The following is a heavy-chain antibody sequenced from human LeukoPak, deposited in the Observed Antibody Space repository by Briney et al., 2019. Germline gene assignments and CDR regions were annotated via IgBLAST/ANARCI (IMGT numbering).Heavy chain of an antibody. CDR2: IYYSGST. D-gene: IGHD3-10*01. V-gene: IGHV4-39*01. Sequence: PSETLSLTCTVSGGSISSSSYYWGWIRQPPGKWLEWIGSIYYSGSTYYNPSLKSRVTISVDTSKNQFSLKLSSVTAADTAVYYCASVVYGSGSYSVDYWGQGTLVTVSS. CDR3: ASVVYGSGSYSVDY. CDR1: GGSISSSSYY. J-gene: IGHJ4*02.